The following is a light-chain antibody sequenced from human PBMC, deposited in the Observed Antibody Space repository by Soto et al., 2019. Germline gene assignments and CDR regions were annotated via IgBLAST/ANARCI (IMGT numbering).Light chain of an antibody. CDR2: DTS. CDR3: QQRSNWPPIT. CDR1: QSVSSY. Sequence: VLPQSPATLSLSPGERATLSCRASQSVSSYLAWYQQKPGQAPRLLIYDTSNRATGVPARFSGSGSGTDFTLTISSLEPEDAAVYYCQQRSNWPPITFGQGTRLEIK. V-gene: IGKV3-11*01. J-gene: IGKJ5*01.